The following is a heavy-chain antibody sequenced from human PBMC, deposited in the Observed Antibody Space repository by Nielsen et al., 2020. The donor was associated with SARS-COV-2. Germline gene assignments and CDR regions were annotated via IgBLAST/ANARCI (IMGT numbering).Heavy chain of an antibody. V-gene: IGHV3-15*01. CDR3: TTVAAGTSYYFDY. Sequence: GESLKISCAASGFTFSNAWMSWVRQAPGKGLEWVGRIKNKTDGGTTDYAAPVKGRFTISRDDSKNTLYLQMNSLKTEDTAVYYCTTVAAGTSYYFDYWGQGTLVTVSS. CDR1: GFTFSNAW. J-gene: IGHJ4*02. D-gene: IGHD6-13*01. CDR2: IKNKTDGGTT.